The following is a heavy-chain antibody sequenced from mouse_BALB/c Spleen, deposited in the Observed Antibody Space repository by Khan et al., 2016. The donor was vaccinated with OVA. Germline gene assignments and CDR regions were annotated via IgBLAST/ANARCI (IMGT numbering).Heavy chain of an antibody. CDR1: GYTFTDYS. CDR2: INTETGEP. J-gene: IGHJ2*01. V-gene: IGHV9-2-1*01. CDR3: ARDRYDYFDY. D-gene: IGHD2-14*01. Sequence: QVQLKQSGPELKKPGETVKISCKASGYTFTDYSMHWVKQAPGKGLKWMGWINTETGEPTYADDFKGRFAFSLETSASTAYLQINNLKYEDTATYFCARDRYDYFDYWGQGTTLTVSS.